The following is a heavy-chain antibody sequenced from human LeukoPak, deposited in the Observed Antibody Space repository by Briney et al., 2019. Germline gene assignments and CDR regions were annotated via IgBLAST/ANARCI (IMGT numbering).Heavy chain of an antibody. CDR3: AKDWDYYGSGSYYNTADY. Sequence: GGSLRLSCAASGFTFSSYGMHWVRQAPGKGLEWVAFIRYDGSNKYYADSVKGRFTISRDNSKNSLYLQLNGLRVEDTAVYYCAKDWDYYGSGSYYNTADYWGQGTLVTVSS. CDR2: IRYDGSNK. CDR1: GFTFSSYG. J-gene: IGHJ4*02. D-gene: IGHD3-10*01. V-gene: IGHV3-30*02.